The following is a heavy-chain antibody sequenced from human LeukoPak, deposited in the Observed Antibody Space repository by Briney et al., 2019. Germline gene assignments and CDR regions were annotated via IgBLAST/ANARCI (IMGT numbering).Heavy chain of an antibody. V-gene: IGHV3-30*02. D-gene: IGHD3-22*01. CDR3: AKPYYYDSSGYSHTDY. CDR1: GFTFSTYG. CDR2: IRYDGGIK. J-gene: IGHJ4*02. Sequence: PGGSLRLSCAASGFTFSTYGMHWVRQAPGKGLEWVAFIRYDGGIKYYADSVKGRFTIPRDNSKNTLYLQMNSLRAEDTAVYYCAKPYYYDSSGYSHTDYWGQGTLVTVSS.